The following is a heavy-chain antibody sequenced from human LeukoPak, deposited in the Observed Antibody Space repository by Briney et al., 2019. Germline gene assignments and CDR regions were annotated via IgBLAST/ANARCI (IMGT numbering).Heavy chain of an antibody. V-gene: IGHV3-30-3*01. CDR3: ARDLTHDAFDI. Sequence: PGGSLRLSCAASGFTFSSYAMHWVRQAPGKGLEWVAVISYDGSNKYYADSVKGRFTISRDNSKNTLYLQMNSLRAEDTAVYYCARDLTHDAFDIWGQGTMVTVSS. CDR2: ISYDGSNK. D-gene: IGHD1-14*01. CDR1: GFTFSSYA. J-gene: IGHJ3*02.